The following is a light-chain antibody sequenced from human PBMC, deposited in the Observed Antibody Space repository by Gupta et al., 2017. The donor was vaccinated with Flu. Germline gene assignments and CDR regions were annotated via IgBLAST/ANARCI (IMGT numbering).Light chain of an antibody. CDR3: LQYNNWPLT. J-gene: IGKJ4*01. CDR2: GAS. V-gene: IGKV3-15*01. Sequence: EIVMTQSPGTLSVSPGEGATLSCRASQEIAGNLAWYQQKPGQAPRLLLSGASTRATGTPARFSGSRSGTEFTLTISSLQSEDFAVYYCLQYNNWPLTFGGGTKVEIK. CDR1: QEIAGN.